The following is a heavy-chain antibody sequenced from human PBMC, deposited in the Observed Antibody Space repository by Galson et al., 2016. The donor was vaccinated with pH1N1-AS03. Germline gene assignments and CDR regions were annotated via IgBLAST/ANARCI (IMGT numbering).Heavy chain of an antibody. CDR2: ISGSGGST. CDR1: GFTFSNCG. CDR3: AKKFYYDSSGHHLDVADV. J-gene: IGHJ3*01. Sequence: SLRLSCAASGFTFSNCGMTWVRQAPGKGLEWVSSISGSGGSTNSADSVRDRFSISRDNSKNTLFLQMNRLRADDTAVYYCAKKFYYDSSGHHLDVADVWGQGTAVTVSS. V-gene: IGHV3-23*01. D-gene: IGHD3-22*01.